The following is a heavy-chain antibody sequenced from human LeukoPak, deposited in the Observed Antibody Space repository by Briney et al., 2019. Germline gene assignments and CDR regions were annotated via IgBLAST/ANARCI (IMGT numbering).Heavy chain of an antibody. Sequence: GGSLRLSCAASGFTFSSYAMHWVRQAPGKGLEYVSAISSNGGSTYYANSVKGRFTISRDNAKNSLYLQMNSLRDEDTAVYYCARGDSSGYGPDHWGQGTLVTVSS. D-gene: IGHD3-22*01. CDR1: GFTFSSYA. J-gene: IGHJ5*02. V-gene: IGHV3-64*01. CDR3: ARGDSSGYGPDH. CDR2: ISSNGGST.